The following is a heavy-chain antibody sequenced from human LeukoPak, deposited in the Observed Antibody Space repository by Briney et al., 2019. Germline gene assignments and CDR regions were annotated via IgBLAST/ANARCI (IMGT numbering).Heavy chain of an antibody. CDR2: IHFGETT. Sequence: SETLSLTCTVSGGSLNNDYFTWIRQPAGKGLEWIGRIHFGETTNYNPSFESRLTLSIDTSKKQISLKLSSVTAAGTAVYYCARMRTGTGELDYWGQGTLVTVSS. J-gene: IGHJ4*02. D-gene: IGHD1-7*01. V-gene: IGHV4-4*07. CDR1: GGSLNNDY. CDR3: ARMRTGTGELDY.